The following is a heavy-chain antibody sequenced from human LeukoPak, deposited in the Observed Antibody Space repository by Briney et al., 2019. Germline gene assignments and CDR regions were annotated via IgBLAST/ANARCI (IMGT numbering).Heavy chain of an antibody. J-gene: IGHJ4*02. V-gene: IGHV1-2*02. Sequence: ASVKVSCKASGYIFTDYYIHWVRQARGQGLEWMGWINPNSGGTYFAQRFEARVTLTRDTSINTAYMEMRGLTSDDTATYYCAKSQYSFGSGSTRPLFDYWGQGTLVTASS. CDR2: INPNSGGT. CDR1: GYIFTDYY. CDR3: AKSQYSFGSGSTRPLFDY. D-gene: IGHD3-10*01.